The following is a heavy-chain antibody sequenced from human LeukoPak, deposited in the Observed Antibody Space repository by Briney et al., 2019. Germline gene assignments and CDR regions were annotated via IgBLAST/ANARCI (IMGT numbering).Heavy chain of an antibody. D-gene: IGHD2-2*01. CDR2: ISGSGGST. Sequence: GGSLRLSCAASGFTFSSYAMSWVRQASGKGLEWVSAISGSGGSTYYADSVKGRFTISRDNSKNTLYLQMNSLRPEDTAVYYCAKFIWRGSSTSCYDYWGQGTLVTVSS. V-gene: IGHV3-23*01. J-gene: IGHJ4*02. CDR1: GFTFSSYA. CDR3: AKFIWRGSSTSCYDY.